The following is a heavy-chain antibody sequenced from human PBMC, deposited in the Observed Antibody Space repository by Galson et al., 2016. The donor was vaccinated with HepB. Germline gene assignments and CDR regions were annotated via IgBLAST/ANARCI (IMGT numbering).Heavy chain of an antibody. CDR1: GFSFSNFA. J-gene: IGHJ6*02. CDR2: INGGGGKT. Sequence: SLRLSCAASGFSFSNFAMTWVRQAPGKGLEWVSTINGGGGKTNYADSVKDRFTISRDNSNNALFLQMNNLGAEDTAVYYCAIEYVLRSLEYSSYYFRGLDVWGQGTAVTVSS. CDR3: AIEYVLRSLEYSSYYFRGLDV. V-gene: IGHV3-23*01. D-gene: IGHD3-16*01.